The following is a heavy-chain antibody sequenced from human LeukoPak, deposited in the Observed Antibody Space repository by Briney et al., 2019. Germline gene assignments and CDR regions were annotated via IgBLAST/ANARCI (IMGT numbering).Heavy chain of an antibody. CDR3: ARGGVEYYGSGSYYWAFDI. Sequence: SETLSLTCAVSGGSISSGGYSWSWIRQPPGKGLEWIGYIYHSGSTYYNPSLKSRVTISVDRSKNQFSLKLSSVTAADTAVYYCARGGVEYYGSGSYYWAFDIWGQGIMVTVSS. V-gene: IGHV4-30-2*01. J-gene: IGHJ3*02. CDR1: GGSISSGGYS. D-gene: IGHD3-10*01. CDR2: IYHSGST.